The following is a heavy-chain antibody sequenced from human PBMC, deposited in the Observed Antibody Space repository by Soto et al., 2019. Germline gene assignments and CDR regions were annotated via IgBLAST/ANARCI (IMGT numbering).Heavy chain of an antibody. J-gene: IGHJ6*03. Sequence: SETLSLTCAVYGGSFSGFHWSWIRQPPGKGLEWIGKINHSGSTNYNPSLKSRVTISADTSTNQFSLKLSSVTAADTAVYYCARGNRDATYYYISETLYYMDVWGRGTTVTVSS. CDR3: ARGNRDATYYYISETLYYMDV. CDR1: GGSFSGFH. D-gene: IGHD3-10*01. V-gene: IGHV4-34*01. CDR2: INHSGST.